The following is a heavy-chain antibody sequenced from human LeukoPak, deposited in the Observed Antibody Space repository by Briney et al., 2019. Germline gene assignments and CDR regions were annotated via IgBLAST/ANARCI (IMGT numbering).Heavy chain of an antibody. Sequence: SETLSLTRTVSGGSISSGDYYWSWIRQPPGKGLEWIGYIYYSGSTYYNPSLKSRVTISVDTSKNQFSLKLSSVTAADTAVYYCARSLYGDYGYFQHWGQGTLVTVSS. V-gene: IGHV4-30-4*01. J-gene: IGHJ1*01. CDR1: GGSISSGDYY. CDR3: ARSLYGDYGYFQH. CDR2: IYYSGST. D-gene: IGHD4-17*01.